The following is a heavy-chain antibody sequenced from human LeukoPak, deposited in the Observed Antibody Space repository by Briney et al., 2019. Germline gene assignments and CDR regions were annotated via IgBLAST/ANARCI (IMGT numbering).Heavy chain of an antibody. D-gene: IGHD3-22*01. CDR1: GGSISGYY. V-gene: IGHV4-59*08. CDR3: ARHYYDRSDSYSFDY. Sequence: KPSEPLSLTCTVSGGSISGYYWSWLPQPPGKALEWLGYIFSSGSTNYNPSLKSRVTISEDTSVNQFSLKLSSVTAADTAVYYCARHYYDRSDSYSFDYWGQGTLVTVSS. J-gene: IGHJ4*02. CDR2: IFSSGST.